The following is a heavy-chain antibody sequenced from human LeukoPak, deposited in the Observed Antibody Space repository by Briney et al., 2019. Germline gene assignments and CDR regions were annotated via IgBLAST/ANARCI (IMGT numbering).Heavy chain of an antibody. V-gene: IGHV3-23*01. D-gene: IGHD5-18*01. CDR2: ISGSGGST. Sequence: GGSLRLSCAASGFTFSSYAMSWVRQAPGKGLEWVSAISGSGGSTYYADSVKGRFTISRDNAKNSLYLQMNSLRAEDTAMYYCARRATTERGHSYGLDFWGQGTLVTVSS. CDR3: ARRATTERGHSYGLDF. J-gene: IGHJ4*02. CDR1: GFTFSSYA.